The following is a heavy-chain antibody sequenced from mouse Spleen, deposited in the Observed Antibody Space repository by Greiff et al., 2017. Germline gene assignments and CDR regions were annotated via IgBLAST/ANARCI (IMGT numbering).Heavy chain of an antibody. CDR1: GYTFTDYN. Sequence: VQLQQSGPELVKPGASVKMSCKASGYTFTDYNMHWVKQSHGKSLEWIGYINPNNGGTSYNQKFKGKATLTVNKSSSTAYMELRSLTSEDSAVYYCARSGYYGSSYSWFAYWGQGTLVTVSA. CDR3: ARSGYYGSSYSWFAY. V-gene: IGHV1-22*01. D-gene: IGHD1-1*01. CDR2: INPNNGGT. J-gene: IGHJ3*01.